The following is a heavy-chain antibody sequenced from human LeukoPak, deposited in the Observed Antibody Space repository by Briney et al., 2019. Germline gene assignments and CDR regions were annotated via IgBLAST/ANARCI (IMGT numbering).Heavy chain of an antibody. J-gene: IGHJ4*02. CDR1: GFTFSSYG. CDR2: ISDSSSTI. V-gene: IGHV3-48*03. CDR3: ARWGATGYGDY. Sequence: QPGGSLRLSCAASGFTFSSYGMNWVRQAPGKGLEWVSYISDSSSTIYYADSVKGRLTISRDNAKNSLYLQMSSLRAEDTAVYYCARWGATGYGDYWGQGTLVTVSS. D-gene: IGHD3-9*01.